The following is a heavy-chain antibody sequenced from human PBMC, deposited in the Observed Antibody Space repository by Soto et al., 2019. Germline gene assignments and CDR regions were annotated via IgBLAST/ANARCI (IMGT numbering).Heavy chain of an antibody. Sequence: GWSLRLSCAASGFTFSSYGMNWVRQAPGKGLEWVSGIRGSGGSTYYADFVKGRFTISRDNSKNTLYLQMNSLRAEDTAVYYCAKERAVAGFDYWGQGTLVTVSS. CDR3: AKERAVAGFDY. J-gene: IGHJ4*02. CDR2: IRGSGGST. D-gene: IGHD6-19*01. CDR1: GFTFSSYG. V-gene: IGHV3-23*01.